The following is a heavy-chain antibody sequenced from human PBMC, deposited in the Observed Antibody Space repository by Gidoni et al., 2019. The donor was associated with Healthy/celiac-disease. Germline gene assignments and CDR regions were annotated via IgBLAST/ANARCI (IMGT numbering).Heavy chain of an antibody. CDR3: AREPLTRFVSRRGYFDY. D-gene: IGHD1-1*01. Sequence: QVQLQQRGAGLLKPSETLSPTRAVYGGSVSGHYWSWSRRPPGTGLEWIGEINHIGRTTSNPSLESRVNISVDASKNQCSLRLSSVTAADTAVYYWAREPLTRFVSRRGYFDYWGQGTLVTVSS. CDR1: GGSVSGHY. CDR2: INHIGRT. J-gene: IGHJ4*02. V-gene: IGHV4-34*01.